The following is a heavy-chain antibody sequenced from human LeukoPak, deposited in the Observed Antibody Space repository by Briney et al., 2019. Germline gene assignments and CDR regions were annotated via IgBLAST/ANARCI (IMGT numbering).Heavy chain of an antibody. D-gene: IGHD2-15*01. J-gene: IGHJ4*02. CDR2: IYYSGST. CDR1: GGSISSSSYY. Sequence: SETLSLTCTVSGGSISSSSYYWGWIRQPPGKGLEWIGSIYYSGSTYYNPSLKSRVTISVDTPKNQFSLKLSSVTAADTAVYYCARHSGFSGCSGGSCYFGYWGQGTLVTVSS. CDR3: ARHSGFSGCSGGSCYFGY. V-gene: IGHV4-39*01.